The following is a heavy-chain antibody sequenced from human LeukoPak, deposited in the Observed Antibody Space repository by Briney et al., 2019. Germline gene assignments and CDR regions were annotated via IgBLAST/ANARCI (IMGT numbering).Heavy chain of an antibody. CDR3: AEGMTDEGGVVMNFDY. J-gene: IGHJ4*02. D-gene: IGHD3-3*01. CDR2: ISGSGGAT. Sequence: GGSLRLSCAASGFTFSSSAMSWVCEALGEGLEWISGISGSGGATHYADSVKGRFTISRDNSRNTLYLQLNSLRVEDTAVYYCAEGMTDEGGVVMNFDYWGQGTLVTVSS. V-gene: IGHV3-23*01. CDR1: GFTFSSSA.